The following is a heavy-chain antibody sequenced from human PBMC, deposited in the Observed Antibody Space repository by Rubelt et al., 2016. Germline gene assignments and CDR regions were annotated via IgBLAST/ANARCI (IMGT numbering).Heavy chain of an antibody. V-gene: IGHV1-18*01. Sequence: QVQLVQSGAEVKKPGASVKVSCKASGYTFTSYGISWVRQAPGQGLEWMGWISAYNGNTNYAQKLQGRGTRTTDTPTSPAYRGRRGLGPDDPAVYYCARDPLPVRGVIMTPTHWGQGTLVTVSS. D-gene: IGHD3-10*01. CDR3: ARDPLPVRGVIMTPTH. CDR1: GYTFTSYG. CDR2: ISAYNGNT. J-gene: IGHJ4*02.